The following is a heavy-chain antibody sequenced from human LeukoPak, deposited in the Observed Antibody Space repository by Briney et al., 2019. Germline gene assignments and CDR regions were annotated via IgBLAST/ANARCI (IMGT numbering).Heavy chain of an antibody. CDR3: ATDSGVKSGSYGAPFDY. Sequence: ASVKVSCKVSGYTLTELSMHWVRQAPGKGPEWMGGFDPEDGETIYAQKFQGRVTMTEDTSTDTAYMELSSLRSEDTAVYYCATDSGVKSGSYGAPFDYWGQGTRVTVSS. V-gene: IGHV1-24*01. CDR1: GYTLTELS. D-gene: IGHD1-26*01. J-gene: IGHJ4*02. CDR2: FDPEDGET.